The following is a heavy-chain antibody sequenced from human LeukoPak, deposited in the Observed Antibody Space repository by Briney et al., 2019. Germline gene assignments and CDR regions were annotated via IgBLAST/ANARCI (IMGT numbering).Heavy chain of an antibody. J-gene: IGHJ4*02. D-gene: IGHD3-16*01. CDR2: ISGSGGST. CDR1: GFTFSSYA. Sequence: PGGSLRLSCAASGFTFSSYAMHWVRQAPGKGLEWASAISGSGGSTYYADSVKGRFTISRDNSKNTLYLQMNSLRAEDTAVYYCAKPIWGGGIWFYFDYWGQGTLVTVSS. V-gene: IGHV3-23*01. CDR3: AKPIWGGGIWFYFDY.